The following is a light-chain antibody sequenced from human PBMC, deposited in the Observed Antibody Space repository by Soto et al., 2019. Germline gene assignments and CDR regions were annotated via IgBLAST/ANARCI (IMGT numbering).Light chain of an antibody. CDR2: EGT. CDR3: SSYTTRSTYV. J-gene: IGLJ1*01. CDR1: GSDVGNYNL. Sequence: QSALTQPASVAGSPGQSITISCTGTGSDVGNYNLLSWYQQHPGKAPKLIISEGTKRPSGVSNRFSGSGSGNTASLTISGLQAEDEADYYCSSYTTRSTYVFGTGTKLTVL. V-gene: IGLV2-14*02.